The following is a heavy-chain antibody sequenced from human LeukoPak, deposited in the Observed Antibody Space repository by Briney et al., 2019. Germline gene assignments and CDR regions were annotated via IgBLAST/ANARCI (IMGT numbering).Heavy chain of an antibody. CDR1: GFTFSSYW. CDR3: ARSSLYYFTLDS. CDR2: IYTGGST. Sequence: GGSLRLSCAASGFTFSSYWMSWVRQAPGKGLEWVAVIYTGGSTYYTDSVKGRFTISRDDSKNTLYLQMNSLRAEDTAVYFCARSSLYYFTLDSWGQGALVTVSS. D-gene: IGHD3-10*01. V-gene: IGHV3-66*01. J-gene: IGHJ4*02.